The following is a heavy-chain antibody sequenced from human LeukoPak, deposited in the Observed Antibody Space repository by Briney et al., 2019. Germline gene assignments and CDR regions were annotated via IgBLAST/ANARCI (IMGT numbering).Heavy chain of an antibody. V-gene: IGHV5-51*01. CDR2: IYPGDSDT. CDR3: ARHMGFYDILTGYYPPYYYSGMDV. D-gene: IGHD3-9*01. CDR1: GYSFTIYW. J-gene: IGHJ6*02. Sequence: GESLKISCKGSGYSFTIYWIGWVRQMLGKGLEWMGIIYPGDSDTRYSPSFQGQVTISADKSISTAYLQWSSLKASDTAMYYCARHMGFYDILTGYYPPYYYSGMDVWGQGTTVTVSS.